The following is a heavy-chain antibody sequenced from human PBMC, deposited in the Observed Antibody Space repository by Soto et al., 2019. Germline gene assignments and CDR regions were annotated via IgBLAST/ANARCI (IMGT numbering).Heavy chain of an antibody. J-gene: IGHJ4*02. D-gene: IGHD2-2*01. CDR3: ARSRSSAMVTSDY. CDR2: SAAYNDDT. Sequence: QVQLVQSGTEVKKPGASVKVSCKTSGYSFPDYGVTWVRQAPGEGLQWMGWSAAYNDDTDYAQDFQGRVTMTTDTSTSTAYMELRSLRSDDTAVYFCARSRSSAMVTSDYLGQGTLVTVSS. V-gene: IGHV1-18*01. CDR1: GYSFPDYG.